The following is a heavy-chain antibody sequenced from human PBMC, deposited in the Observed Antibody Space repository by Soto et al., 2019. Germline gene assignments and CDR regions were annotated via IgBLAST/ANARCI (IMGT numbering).Heavy chain of an antibody. CDR2: INPRGGEA. CDR1: GSPFTSYY. Sequence: QGHLVQAGAEVKKPGASVNVSCKAPGSPFTSYYVHWVRQVPGHGIEWMASINPRGGEARYAQNFQGRVRLTSNTSASTVYMELTGLRPDDTAAYYYARGQNVVVTANTWGDPWGQGTLVTVSS. CDR3: ARGQNVVVTANTWGDP. D-gene: IGHD2-21*02. J-gene: IGHJ5*02. V-gene: IGHV1-46*01.